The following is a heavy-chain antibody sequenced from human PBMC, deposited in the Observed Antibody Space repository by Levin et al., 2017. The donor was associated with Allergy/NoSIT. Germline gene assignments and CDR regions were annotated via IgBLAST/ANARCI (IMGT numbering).Heavy chain of an antibody. CDR3: ARGAPWKLGYYFDY. CDR1: GGSISSGAYS. J-gene: IGHJ4*02. Sequence: SCAVSGGSISSGAYSWSWIRQPPGKGLEGIGYIYHSGNTFYNPSLRSRVSLSVDTSKNQFSLRLNSVAAADTAVYFCARGAPWKLGYYFDYWGQGSLVTVSS. D-gene: IGHD2-15*01. V-gene: IGHV4-30-2*01. CDR2: IYHSGNT.